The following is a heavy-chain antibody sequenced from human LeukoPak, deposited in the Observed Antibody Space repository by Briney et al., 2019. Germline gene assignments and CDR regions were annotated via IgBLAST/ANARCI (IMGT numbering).Heavy chain of an antibody. Sequence: TGGSLRLSCAASGFTFSSYGMHWVRQAPGKGLEWVAVISYDGSNKYYADSVKGRFTISRDNSKNTLYLQMNSLRAEDTAVYYCAKEGDHSSSWYYFDYWGQGTLVTVSS. CDR1: GFTFSSYG. CDR2: ISYDGSNK. J-gene: IGHJ4*02. V-gene: IGHV3-30*18. CDR3: AKEGDHSSSWYYFDY. D-gene: IGHD6-13*01.